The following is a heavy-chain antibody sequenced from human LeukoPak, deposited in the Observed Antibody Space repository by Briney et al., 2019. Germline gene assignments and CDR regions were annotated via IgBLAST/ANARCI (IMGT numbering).Heavy chain of an antibody. CDR1: GDSISSSKKY. CDR3: ASGRYFDWLRSIKAFDY. Sequence: SETLSLTCTVSGDSISSSKKYWGWVRQPPGKGLEWIGSIYYSGNTYYNPSLKSRVTISVDTSKNQFSLRLNSVTAADTAVYYCASGRYFDWLRSIKAFDYWGQGILVTVSS. J-gene: IGHJ4*02. V-gene: IGHV4-39*01. CDR2: IYYSGNT. D-gene: IGHD3-9*01.